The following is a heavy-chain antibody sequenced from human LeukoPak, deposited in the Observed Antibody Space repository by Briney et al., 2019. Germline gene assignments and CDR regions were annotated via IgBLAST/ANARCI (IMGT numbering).Heavy chain of an antibody. D-gene: IGHD1-26*01. Sequence: ASVKVSCKASGYTFTDYYIHWVRQAPGQGLEWMGWISPSRGVTNYAQNFQGRVTMTRDTSISTAYMELSRVRSDDTAVYYCARGGRKDVGAYNWFDPWGQGTLVTVSS. J-gene: IGHJ5*02. CDR2: ISPSRGVT. CDR3: ARGGRKDVGAYNWFDP. CDR1: GYTFTDYY. V-gene: IGHV1-2*02.